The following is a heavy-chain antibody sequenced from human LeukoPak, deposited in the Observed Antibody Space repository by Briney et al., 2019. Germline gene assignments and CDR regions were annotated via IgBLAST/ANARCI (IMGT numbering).Heavy chain of an antibody. J-gene: IGHJ4*02. CDR2: IIPIFGTA. Sequence: ASVKVSCKASGGTFSSYAISWVRQAPGQGLEWMGGIIPIFGTANYAQKFQGRVTITADKSTSTAYMELSSLRSEDTAVYYCARENADAYSSGWLDYWGQGTLVTVSS. CDR3: ARENADAYSSGWLDY. CDR1: GGTFSSYA. V-gene: IGHV1-69*06. D-gene: IGHD6-19*01.